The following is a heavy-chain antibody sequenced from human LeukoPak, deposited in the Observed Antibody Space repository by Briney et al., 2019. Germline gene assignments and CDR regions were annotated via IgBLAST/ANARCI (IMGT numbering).Heavy chain of an antibody. D-gene: IGHD3-3*01. CDR2: INHSGST. J-gene: IGHJ4*02. Sequence: PSETLSLTCAVYGGSFSGYCWSWIRQPPGKGLEWIGEINHSGSTNYNPSLKSRVTISVDTSKNQFSLKLSSVTAADTAVYYCARGGYDFWSGYYLDYWGQGTLVTVSS. CDR3: ARGGYDFWSGYYLDY. CDR1: GGSFSGYC. V-gene: IGHV4-34*01.